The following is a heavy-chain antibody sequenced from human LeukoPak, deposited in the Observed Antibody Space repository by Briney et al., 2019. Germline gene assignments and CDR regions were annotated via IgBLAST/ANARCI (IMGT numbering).Heavy chain of an antibody. CDR3: AKSGTFDY. V-gene: IGHV3-53*01. CDR1: GFIVSSNY. Sequence: PGGSLRLSCAASGFIVSSNYMSWVRQAPGKGLEWVSIIYSGGSTYYADSVKGRFTISRDISKNTLHLQMNSLRAEDTAVYYCAKSGTFDYWGQGTLVTVSS. D-gene: IGHD1-14*01. CDR2: IYSGGST. J-gene: IGHJ4*02.